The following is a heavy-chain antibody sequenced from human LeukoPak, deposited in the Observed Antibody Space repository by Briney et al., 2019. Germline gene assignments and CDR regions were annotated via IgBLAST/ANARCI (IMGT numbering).Heavy chain of an antibody. CDR2: INAGNGNT. V-gene: IGHV1-3*03. Sequence: ASVKVSCKASGYTFTSYAMHWVRQAPGQRLEWMGWINAGNGNTKYSQEFQGRVTITRDTSASKAYMELSSLRSEDTAVYYCTTDPIQLWSTDDAFDIWGQGTMVTVSS. CDR1: GYTFTSYA. J-gene: IGHJ3*02. D-gene: IGHD5-18*01. CDR3: TTDPIQLWSTDDAFDI.